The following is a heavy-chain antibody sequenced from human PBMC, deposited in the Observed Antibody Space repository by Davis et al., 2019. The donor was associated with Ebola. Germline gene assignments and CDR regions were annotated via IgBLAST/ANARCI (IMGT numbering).Heavy chain of an antibody. V-gene: IGHV3-21*01. D-gene: IGHD5-18*01. CDR1: EFTFSGYA. Sequence: GESLKISCAASEFTFSGYAISWVRQAPGKGLELVSSISSSSSYIYYADSVKGRFTISRDNAKNTLYLQMSSLRVEDTAVYYCARRSGYSYGYEGMDVWGKGTTVTVSS. J-gene: IGHJ6*04. CDR3: ARRSGYSYGYEGMDV. CDR2: ISSSSSYI.